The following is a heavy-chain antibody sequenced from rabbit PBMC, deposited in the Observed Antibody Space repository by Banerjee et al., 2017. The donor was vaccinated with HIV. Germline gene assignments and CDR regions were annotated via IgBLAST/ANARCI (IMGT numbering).Heavy chain of an antibody. Sequence: QEQLVESGGGLVQPEGSLTLTCTASGFSFSSSYYMYWVRQAPGKGLELIACINAVSGSTWYASWAKGRFTISKTSSTTVTLQMTSLTAADTATYFCATNVALHYDLWGPGTLVTVS. V-gene: IGHV1S45*01. CDR2: INAVSGST. CDR3: ATNVALHYDL. CDR1: GFSFSSSYY. J-gene: IGHJ4*01. D-gene: IGHD1-1*01.